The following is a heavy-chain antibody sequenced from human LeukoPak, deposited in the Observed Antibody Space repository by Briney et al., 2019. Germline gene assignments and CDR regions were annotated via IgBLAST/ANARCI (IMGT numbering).Heavy chain of an antibody. V-gene: IGHV1-2*02. CDR3: AITYSLKSDYYYNYYMDV. CDR1: GYTFTGYY. J-gene: IGHJ6*03. D-gene: IGHD1-26*01. CDR2: INPNSGGT. Sequence: GASVKVSCKASGYTFTGYYMHWVRQAPGQGLEWMGWINPNSGGTNYAQKFQGRVTMTRDTSISTAYMELSSLRSEDTAVYYCAITYSLKSDYYYNYYMDVWGKGTTVTVSS.